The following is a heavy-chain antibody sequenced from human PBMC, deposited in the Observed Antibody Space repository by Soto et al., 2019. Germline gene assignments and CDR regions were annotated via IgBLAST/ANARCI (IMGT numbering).Heavy chain of an antibody. CDR2: IYNSGST. V-gene: IGHV4-59*01. CDR1: GDSFSNYY. J-gene: IGHJ4*02. D-gene: IGHD5-18*01. Sequence: WETLSLTCSVSGDSFSNYYWNWIRQPPGKGLEWIGNIYNSGSTNYYPSLKSRVTISIDTSKNQFSLKLTSVTAADTAVFYCARGGYNYGRGFDFWGQGTLVTVSS. CDR3: ARGGYNYGRGFDF.